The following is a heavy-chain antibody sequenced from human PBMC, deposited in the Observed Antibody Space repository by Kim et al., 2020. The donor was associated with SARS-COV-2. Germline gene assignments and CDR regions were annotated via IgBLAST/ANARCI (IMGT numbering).Heavy chain of an antibody. Sequence: SETLSLTCTVSGGSISSYYWSWIRQPAGKGLEWIGRIYTSGSTNYNPSLKSRVTMSVDTSKNQFSLKLSSVTAADTAVYYCARDLSSPTVTSNWFDPWGQGTLVTVSS. CDR3: ARDLSSPTVTSNWFDP. V-gene: IGHV4-4*07. D-gene: IGHD4-17*01. J-gene: IGHJ5*02. CDR2: IYTSGST. CDR1: GGSISSYY.